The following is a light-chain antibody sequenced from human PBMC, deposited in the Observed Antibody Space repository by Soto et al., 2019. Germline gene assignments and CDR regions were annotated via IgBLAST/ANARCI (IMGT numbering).Light chain of an antibody. CDR2: DAS. J-gene: IGKJ1*01. Sequence: DLQMTQSPSALSASVGARVTITCRASQSISIWVAWYQQKPGKAPKLLIYDASTLQSGVPSRFSGSESGTEFTLTISSLQPDDFATYYCQQFNGNPWTFGEGTKVEI. CDR3: QQFNGNPWT. V-gene: IGKV1-5*01. CDR1: QSISIW.